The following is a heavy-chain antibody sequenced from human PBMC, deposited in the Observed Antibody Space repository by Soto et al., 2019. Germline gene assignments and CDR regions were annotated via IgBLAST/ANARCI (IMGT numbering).Heavy chain of an antibody. CDR2: IIPMFGTS. D-gene: IGHD3-22*01. CDR1: GGTFTTFG. Sequence: QVQLVQSGAEVKKPGSSVKVSCTASGGTFTTFGISWVRQAPGQGLEWMGGIIPMFGTSHYAQKFQGRVTITADESTRTVYMELSSLRSEDTAVYYWARFSPPRGYYAYWGQGTLVTVSS. V-gene: IGHV1-69*01. J-gene: IGHJ4*02. CDR3: ARFSPPRGYYAY.